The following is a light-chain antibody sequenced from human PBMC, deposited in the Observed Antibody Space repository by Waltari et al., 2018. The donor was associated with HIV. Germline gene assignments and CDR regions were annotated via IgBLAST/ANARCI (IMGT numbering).Light chain of an antibody. V-gene: IGKV1-27*01. Sequence: DIQMTQSPSSLSASVGDRVTITCRASQVISNYLAWYQQKPRKVPKLLIYAAFTLQSGFPSRFSVSGSGTDFTLTISSLQPEDVATYYCQKYNSAPRTFGQGTKVEIK. CDR1: QVISNY. CDR2: AAF. CDR3: QKYNSAPRT. J-gene: IGKJ1*01.